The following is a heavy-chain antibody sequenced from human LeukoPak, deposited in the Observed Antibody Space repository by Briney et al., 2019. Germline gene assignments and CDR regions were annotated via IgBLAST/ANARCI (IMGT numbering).Heavy chain of an antibody. Sequence: ASVKVSCKASGGTFSSYAISWVRQAPGQGLEWMGWINPNSGGTNYAQKFQGRVTMTRDTSISTAYMELSRLRSDDTAVYYCARISVVTQPLDYWGQGTLVTVSS. CDR1: GGTFSSYA. CDR2: INPNSGGT. D-gene: IGHD4-23*01. J-gene: IGHJ4*02. CDR3: ARISVVTQPLDY. V-gene: IGHV1-2*02.